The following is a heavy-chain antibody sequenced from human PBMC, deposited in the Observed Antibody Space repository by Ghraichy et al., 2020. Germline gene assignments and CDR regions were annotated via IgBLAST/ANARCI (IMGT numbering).Heavy chain of an antibody. CDR1: GFTVSSNY. D-gene: IGHD2-15*01. V-gene: IGHV3-53*04. CDR3: ASRYCSGGSCYLDAFDI. Sequence: GGSLRLSCAASGFTVSSNYMSWVRQAPGKGLEWVSVIYSGGSTYYADSVKGRFTISRHNSKNTLYLQMNSLRAEDTAVYYCASRYCSGGSCYLDAFDIWGQGTMVTVSS. J-gene: IGHJ3*02. CDR2: IYSGGST.